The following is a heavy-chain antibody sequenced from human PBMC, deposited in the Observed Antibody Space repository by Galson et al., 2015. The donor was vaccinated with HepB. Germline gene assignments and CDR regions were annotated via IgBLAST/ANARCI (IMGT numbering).Heavy chain of an antibody. Sequence: SVKVSCKVSGYTLTELSMHWVRQAPGKGLEWMGGFDPEDGETIYAQKFQGRVTITRDTSASTAYMELSSLRSEDTAVYYCARFYSSGWYFDYWGQGTLVTVSS. CDR2: FDPEDGET. CDR3: ARFYSSGWYFDY. CDR1: GYTLTELS. V-gene: IGHV1-24*01. D-gene: IGHD6-19*01. J-gene: IGHJ4*02.